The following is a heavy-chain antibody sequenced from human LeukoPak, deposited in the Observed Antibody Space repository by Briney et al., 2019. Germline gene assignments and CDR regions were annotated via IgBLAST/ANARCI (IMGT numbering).Heavy chain of an antibody. V-gene: IGHV3-30*18. CDR3: AKSAGRGAYHLDY. D-gene: IGHD6-13*01. Sequence: VGSLRLSCAAPGFTFSSYGIHWVRQAPRKGLEWVAIISYDGSNKYYADSVKGRFTISRDNSKNTLYLQMNTLRAEDTAVYYCAKSAGRGAYHLDYWGQGTLVTVSS. CDR1: GFTFSSYG. CDR2: ISYDGSNK. J-gene: IGHJ4*02.